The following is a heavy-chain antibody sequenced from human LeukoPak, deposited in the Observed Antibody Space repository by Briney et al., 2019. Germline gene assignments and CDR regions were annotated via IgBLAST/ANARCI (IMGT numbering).Heavy chain of an antibody. CDR1: GGSISSYY. CDR3: ARDYYGSGSLYYYYYMDV. J-gene: IGHJ6*03. D-gene: IGHD3-10*01. Sequence: SETLSLTCTVSGGSISSYYWSWIRQPPGKGLEWIGYIYYSGSTYYNPSLKSRVTISVDTSKNQFSLKLSSVTAADTAVHYCARDYYGSGSLYYYYYMDVWGKGTTVTVSS. V-gene: IGHV4-59*12. CDR2: IYYSGST.